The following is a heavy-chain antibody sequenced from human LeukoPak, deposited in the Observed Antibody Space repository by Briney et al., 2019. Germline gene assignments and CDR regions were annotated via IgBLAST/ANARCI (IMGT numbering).Heavy chain of an antibody. V-gene: IGHV5-51*01. Sequence: GESLKISCKGSGYSFTSYWIGWVRQMPGKGLEWMGIIYPGDSDTRYSPSFQGQVTISADKSISTAYLQWSSLKASDTAMYYCARAPYDSSGYYYVDYWGQGTLVTVSS. D-gene: IGHD3-22*01. CDR1: GYSFTSYW. CDR3: ARAPYDSSGYYYVDY. CDR2: IYPGDSDT. J-gene: IGHJ4*02.